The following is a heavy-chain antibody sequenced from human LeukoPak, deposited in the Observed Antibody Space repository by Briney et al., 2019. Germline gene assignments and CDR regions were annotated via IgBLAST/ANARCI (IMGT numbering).Heavy chain of an antibody. D-gene: IGHD5-12*01. V-gene: IGHV4-39*07. J-gene: IGHJ4*02. CDR3: ARVGPSIVATIPPLKTYFDY. Sequence: PSQTLSLTCTVSGGSISSGGYYWGWIRQPPGKGLEWIGSIYHSGSTYYNPSHKSRVPISVDTSKNQFSLKLSSVTAADTAVYYCARVGPSIVATIPPLKTYFDYWGQGTLVTVSS. CDR2: IYHSGST. CDR1: GGSISSGGYY.